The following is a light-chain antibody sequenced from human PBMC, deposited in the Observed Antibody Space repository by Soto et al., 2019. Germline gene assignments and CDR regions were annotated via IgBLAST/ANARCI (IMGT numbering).Light chain of an antibody. CDR2: DVS. Sequence: QSVLTQPASVSGSPGQSITISCTGTSSDVGGYNYVSWYQQHPGTAPKLMIYDVSNRPSGVSNRFSGSKSGNTASLTISGLQAEDEDDYYCSSYTSSSDVVFGGGTKVTVL. CDR1: SSDVGGYNY. V-gene: IGLV2-14*01. J-gene: IGLJ2*01. CDR3: SSYTSSSDVV.